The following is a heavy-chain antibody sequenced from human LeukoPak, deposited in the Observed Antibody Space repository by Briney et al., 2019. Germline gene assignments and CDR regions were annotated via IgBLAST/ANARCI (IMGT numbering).Heavy chain of an antibody. D-gene: IGHD3-22*01. V-gene: IGHV1-69*01. CDR2: IIPIFGTA. Sequence: ASVKVSCKASGGTLSSYAISWVRQAPGQGLEWMGGIIPIFGTANYAQKFQGRVTITADESTSTAYMELSSLRSEDTAVYYCASPVHYYDSSGLDYWGQGTLVTVSS. J-gene: IGHJ4*02. CDR1: GGTLSSYA. CDR3: ASPVHYYDSSGLDY.